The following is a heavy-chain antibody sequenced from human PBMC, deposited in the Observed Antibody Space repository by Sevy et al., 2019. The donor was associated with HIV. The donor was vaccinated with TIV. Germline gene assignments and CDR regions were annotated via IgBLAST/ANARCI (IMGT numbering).Heavy chain of an antibody. V-gene: IGHV4-59*08. D-gene: IGHD6-19*01. Sequence: SETLSLTCTVSGGSISSYYWSWIRQPPGKGLEWIGYIYYSGSTNYNPSLKSRVTISVDTSKNQFSLKLSTVTAADTAVYYSARHVRPPWLSFYYYYYMDVWGKGTTVTVSS. J-gene: IGHJ6*03. CDR3: ARHVRPPWLSFYYYYYMDV. CDR1: GGSISSYY. CDR2: IYYSGST.